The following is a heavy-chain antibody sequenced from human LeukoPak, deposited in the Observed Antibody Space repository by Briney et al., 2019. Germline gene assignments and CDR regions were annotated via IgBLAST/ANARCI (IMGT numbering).Heavy chain of an antibody. CDR3: ARSADYSNQHNDY. Sequence: ASVKVSCKASGYTFTGYYMHWVRQAPGQGLEWMGWINPNSGGANYAQKFQGRVTVTRDTSISTGYMELSSLRSDDTAVYYCARSADYSNQHNDYWGQGTLVTVSS. CDR2: INPNSGGA. CDR1: GYTFTGYY. J-gene: IGHJ4*02. V-gene: IGHV1-2*02. D-gene: IGHD4-11*01.